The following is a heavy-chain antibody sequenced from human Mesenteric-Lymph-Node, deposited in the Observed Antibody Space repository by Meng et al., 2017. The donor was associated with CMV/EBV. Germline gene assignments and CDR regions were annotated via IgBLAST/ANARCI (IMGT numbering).Heavy chain of an antibody. CDR2: ISSSSSYI. CDR3: ARDGVVVVPAAIRYYYSMDV. Sequence: GGSLRLSCAASGFTFSSYSMNWVRQAPGKGLEWVSSISSSSSYIYYADSVKGRFTISRDNAKNSLYLQMNSLRAEDTAVYYCARDGVVVVPAAIRYYYSMDVWGQGTTVTVSS. D-gene: IGHD2-2*01. CDR1: GFTFSSYS. J-gene: IGHJ6*02. V-gene: IGHV3-21*01.